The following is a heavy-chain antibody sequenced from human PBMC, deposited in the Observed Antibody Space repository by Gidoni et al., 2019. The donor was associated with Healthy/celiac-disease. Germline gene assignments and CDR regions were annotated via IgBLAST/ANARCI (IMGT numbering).Heavy chain of an antibody. CDR2: IYYSGST. J-gene: IGHJ4*02. CDR1: AGSISSGDYY. D-gene: IGHD2-2*01. CDR3: ARVNLGYCSSTSCSDPPFDY. V-gene: IGHV4-30-4*01. Sequence: QVQLQESGPGLVKPSQTLSLTCTVSAGSISSGDYYWSWIRQPPGKGLEWIGYIYYSGSTYYNPSLKSRVTISVDTSKNQFSLKLSSVTAADTAVYYCARVNLGYCSSTSCSDPPFDYWGQGTLVTVSS.